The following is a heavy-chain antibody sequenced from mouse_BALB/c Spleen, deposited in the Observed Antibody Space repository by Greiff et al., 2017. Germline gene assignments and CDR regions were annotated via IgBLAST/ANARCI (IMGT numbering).Heavy chain of an antibody. CDR2: IDPANGNT. J-gene: IGHJ3*01. D-gene: IGHD3-2*01. CDR3: AVDSSGS. Sequence: EVQRVESGAELVKPGASVKLSCTASGFNIKDTYMHWVKQRPEQGLEWIGRIDPANGNTKYDPKFQGKATITADTSSNTAYLQLSSLTSEDTAVYYCAVDSSGSWGQGTLVTVSA. V-gene: IGHV14-3*02. CDR1: GFNIKDTY.